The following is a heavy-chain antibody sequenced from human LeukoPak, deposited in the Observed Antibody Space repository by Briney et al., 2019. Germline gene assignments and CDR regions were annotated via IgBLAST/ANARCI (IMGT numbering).Heavy chain of an antibody. CDR2: IYHSGST. J-gene: IGHJ4*02. D-gene: IGHD2-2*01. V-gene: IGHV4-4*02. Sequence: SETLSLTCAVSGGSISSSNWWSWVRQPPGKGLEWIGEIYHSGSTNYNPSLKSRVTISVDKSKNQFSLKLSSVTAADTAVYYCARERCSSTSCYAKGFYFDYWGQGTLVTVSS. CDR1: GGSISSSNW. CDR3: ARERCSSTSCYAKGFYFDY.